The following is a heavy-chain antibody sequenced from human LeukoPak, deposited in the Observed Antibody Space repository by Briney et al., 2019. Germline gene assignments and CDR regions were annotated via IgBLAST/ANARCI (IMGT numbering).Heavy chain of an antibody. CDR3: AKDATEAAGTIHWDY. Sequence: GGSLRLSCAASGFTFSSYAMSWVRQAPGKGLEWVSSISGSGGTTYYADSVKGRFTISRDNSKNTLYLQMNSLRAEDTAVYYCAKDATEAAGTIHWDYWGQGTLVTVSS. CDR1: GFTFSSYA. CDR2: ISGSGGTT. D-gene: IGHD6-13*01. V-gene: IGHV3-23*01. J-gene: IGHJ4*02.